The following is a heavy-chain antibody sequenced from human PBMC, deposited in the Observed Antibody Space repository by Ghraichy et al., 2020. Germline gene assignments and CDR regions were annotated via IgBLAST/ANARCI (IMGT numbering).Heavy chain of an antibody. D-gene: IGHD6-13*01. Sequence: RSLRLSCAASTFSVRSYAMHWVRQAPGKGLEWVAVKWYDGSQKDYADSVKGRFTISRDNSKNTLYLQMNTLGAEDTAMYFCARGGADSSSWYWLDYWGQGTLVTVSS. V-gene: IGHV3-33*01. CDR1: TFSVRSYA. CDR2: KWYDGSQK. J-gene: IGHJ4*02. CDR3: ARGGADSSSWYWLDY.